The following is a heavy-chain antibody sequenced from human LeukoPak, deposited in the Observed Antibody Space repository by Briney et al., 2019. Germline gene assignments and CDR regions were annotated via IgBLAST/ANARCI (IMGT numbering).Heavy chain of an antibody. V-gene: IGHV1-69*05. CDR1: GGTFSSYA. J-gene: IGHJ4*02. CDR2: IIPIFGTA. D-gene: IGHD2-15*01. CDR3: ARAVGYCSGSSCGTGFDY. Sequence: VASVKLSCKASGGTFSSYAISWVRQAPGQGLEWMGRIIPIFGTANYAEKFQGRVTITTDESTSTVYMELSSLRSEDTAVYYCARAVGYCSGSSCGTGFDYWGQGTLVTVSS.